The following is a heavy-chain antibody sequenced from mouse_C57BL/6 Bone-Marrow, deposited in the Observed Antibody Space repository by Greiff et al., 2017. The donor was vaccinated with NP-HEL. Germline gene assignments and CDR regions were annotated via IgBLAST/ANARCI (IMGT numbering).Heavy chain of an antibody. CDR1: GYTFTSYW. J-gene: IGHJ4*01. D-gene: IGHD1-1*01. V-gene: IGHV1-5*01. CDR3: TRSHYYGSSTGAMDY. Sequence: VQLKHSGTVLARPGASVTMSCKTSGYTFTSYWMHWVKQRPGQGLEWIGAIYPGNSDTSYNQKFKGKAKLTAVTSASTAYMELSSLTNEDSAVYYCTRSHYYGSSTGAMDYWGQGTSVTVSS. CDR2: IYPGNSDT.